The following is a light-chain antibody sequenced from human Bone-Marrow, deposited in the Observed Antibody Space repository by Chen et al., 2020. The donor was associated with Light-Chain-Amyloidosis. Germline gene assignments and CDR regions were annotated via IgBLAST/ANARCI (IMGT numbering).Light chain of an antibody. V-gene: IGKV4-1*01. CDR2: WAS. CDR3: QQYYSTPPT. J-gene: IGKJ1*01. Sequence: DIVMTQSPDSLDESLGEGATINCKSSQSLLYNNNNYLDWYQQKPGQAPRLLISWASTRESGVPDRFSGSGSGTDFTLTISSLQAEDVAVYYCQQYYSTPPTFGQGTKVEIK. CDR1: QSLLYNNNNY.